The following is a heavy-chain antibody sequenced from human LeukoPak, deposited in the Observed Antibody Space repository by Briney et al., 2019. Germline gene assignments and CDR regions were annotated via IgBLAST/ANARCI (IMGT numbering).Heavy chain of an antibody. D-gene: IGHD6-19*01. V-gene: IGHV1-8*01. CDR2: MNPNSGNT. Sequence: ASVKASCKASGYTFTSYDINWVRQATGQGLEWMGWMNPNSGNTGYAQKFQGRVTMTRNTSISTAYMELSSLRSEDTAVYYCARGVAGIDAFDIWGQGTMVTVSS. CDR3: ARGVAGIDAFDI. J-gene: IGHJ3*02. CDR1: GYTFTSYD.